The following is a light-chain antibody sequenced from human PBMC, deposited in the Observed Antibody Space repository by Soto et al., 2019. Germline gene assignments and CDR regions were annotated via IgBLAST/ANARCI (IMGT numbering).Light chain of an antibody. Sequence: IQLPQSPSSLSASVGDRVTITCRASQGIGSYLAWYQQKPGEAPKLLIFAASTLQSGVPSRFSGSGSGTDFTLTISSLQAEDFATYYCQQLSTYPSTFGGGSNVDI. CDR3: QQLSTYPST. CDR1: QGIGSY. J-gene: IGKJ4*01. CDR2: AAS. V-gene: IGKV1-9*01.